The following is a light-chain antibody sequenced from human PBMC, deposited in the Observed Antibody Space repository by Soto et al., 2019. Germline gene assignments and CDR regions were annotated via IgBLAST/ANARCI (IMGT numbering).Light chain of an antibody. CDR1: QSISTY. Sequence: DIQMTQSPSSLSASVGDRVTITCRASQSISTYLIWYQQKPGKAPKLMIYATYSLQNGVPSRFSGSGSGTDFTLTISSLQPEDFATYYCQQSYSTPPGTFGQGTKVDIK. CDR2: ATY. CDR3: QQSYSTPPGT. J-gene: IGKJ1*01. V-gene: IGKV1-39*01.